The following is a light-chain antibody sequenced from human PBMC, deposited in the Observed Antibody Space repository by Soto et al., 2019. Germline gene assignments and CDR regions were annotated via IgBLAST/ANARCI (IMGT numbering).Light chain of an antibody. V-gene: IGKV1-27*01. J-gene: IGKJ4*01. CDR3: QKYNSATLT. CDR1: QTISSW. CDR2: AAS. Sequence: DMQMTHPPSTRSGSVVDRVNSTFRASQTISSWLACYQQKPGKVTKVLIYAASALQSGVPSRFSGSGSGTDFTLNISGLQPEDVATYYCQKYNSATLTVGGGTRWIS.